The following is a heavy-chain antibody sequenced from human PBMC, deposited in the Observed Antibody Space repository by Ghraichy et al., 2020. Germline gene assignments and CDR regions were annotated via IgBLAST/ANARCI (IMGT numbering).Heavy chain of an antibody. CDR1: GGSISSGGYY. D-gene: IGHD3-3*01. Sequence: SETLSLTCTVSGGSISSGGYYWSWIRQHPGKGLEWIGYIYYSGSTYYNPSLKSRVTISVDTSKNQFSLKLSSVTAADTAVYYCAREAVLKGYYFDYWGQGTLVTVSS. CDR3: AREAVLKGYYFDY. J-gene: IGHJ4*02. V-gene: IGHV4-31*03. CDR2: IYYSGST.